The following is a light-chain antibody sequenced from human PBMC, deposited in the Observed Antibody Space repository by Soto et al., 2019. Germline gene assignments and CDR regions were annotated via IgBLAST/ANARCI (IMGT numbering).Light chain of an antibody. Sequence: QLVLTQSPSASASLGASVKLTCTLRSSYSSYAIAWHQQQPEKGPRYLMKLNSDGSHTKGDGIPDRFSGSGSGADRYLTIPSLQSDDEADYYCQTWGTGIRIFGGGTKVTVL. CDR3: QTWGTGIRI. J-gene: IGLJ2*01. CDR1: SSYSSYA. CDR2: LNSDGSH. V-gene: IGLV4-69*01.